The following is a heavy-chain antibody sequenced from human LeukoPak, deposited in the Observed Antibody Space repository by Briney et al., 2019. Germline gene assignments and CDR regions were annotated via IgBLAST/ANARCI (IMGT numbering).Heavy chain of an antibody. D-gene: IGHD3-10*01. V-gene: IGHV3-9*02. CDR1: GFTSDDYA. Sequence: GRSLRLSCAASGFTSDDYAMHWVRQAPGKGLEWVSGISWNSGSIGYADSVKGRFTISRDNAKNSLYLQMNSLRPEDTAFYYCAKDGSGGSGTYYTDWGQGTLVTVSS. CDR2: ISWNSGSI. J-gene: IGHJ4*02. CDR3: AKDGSGGSGTYYTD.